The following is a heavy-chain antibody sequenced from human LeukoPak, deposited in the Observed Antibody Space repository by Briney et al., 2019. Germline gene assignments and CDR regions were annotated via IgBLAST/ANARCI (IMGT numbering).Heavy chain of an antibody. Sequence: SETLSLTCTVSGGSISSYYWSWIRQPAGKGLEWIGRIYTSGSTNCNPSLKSRVTMSVDTSKNQFSLKLSSVTAADTAVYYCARTYYDFWSGYYLYYFDYWGQGTLVTVSS. CDR1: GGSISSYY. J-gene: IGHJ4*02. CDR2: IYTSGST. V-gene: IGHV4-4*07. CDR3: ARTYYDFWSGYYLYYFDY. D-gene: IGHD3-3*01.